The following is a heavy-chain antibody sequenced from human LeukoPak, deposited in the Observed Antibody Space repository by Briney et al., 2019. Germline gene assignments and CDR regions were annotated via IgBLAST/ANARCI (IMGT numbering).Heavy chain of an antibody. D-gene: IGHD6-13*01. Sequence: ASVKVSCKASGYTFTSYGISWVRQAPGQGLEWMGWISAYNGNTNYAQKLQGRVTMTTDTSTSTAYMELRSLRSDDTAVYYCARDRSSWYSGYFQQWGQGTLVTVSS. V-gene: IGHV1-18*01. J-gene: IGHJ1*01. CDR2: ISAYNGNT. CDR1: GYTFTSYG. CDR3: ARDRSSWYSGYFQQ.